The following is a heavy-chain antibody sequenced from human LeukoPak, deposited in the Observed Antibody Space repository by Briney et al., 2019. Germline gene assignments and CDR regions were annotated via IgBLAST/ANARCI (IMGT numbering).Heavy chain of an antibody. Sequence: PSETLSLTCAVYGGSFRGYYWSWIRQPPGKGLEWIGEINHTGSANYNPSLVSRVTISVDTSKSQFSLKLSSVTAADTAVYYCARDSNSWNYFDNWGQGTLVTVSS. D-gene: IGHD6-13*01. CDR1: GGSFRGYY. J-gene: IGHJ4*02. CDR2: INHTGSA. V-gene: IGHV4-34*01. CDR3: ARDSNSWNYFDN.